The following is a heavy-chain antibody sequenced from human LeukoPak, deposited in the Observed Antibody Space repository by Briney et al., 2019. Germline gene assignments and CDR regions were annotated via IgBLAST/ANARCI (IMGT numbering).Heavy chain of an antibody. CDR1: GGSISDYY. Sequence: SETLSLTCSVSGGSISDYYWSWIRQSPGKGLEWIEYIYSSGRTMYNASLKTRVTISLDTSRNQFSLRLKSVTAADTAVFYCARHFSSVDWYFDLWGRGTLVTVSS. D-gene: IGHD4-23*01. V-gene: IGHV4-59*08. CDR3: ARHFSSVDWYFDL. CDR2: IYSSGRT. J-gene: IGHJ2*01.